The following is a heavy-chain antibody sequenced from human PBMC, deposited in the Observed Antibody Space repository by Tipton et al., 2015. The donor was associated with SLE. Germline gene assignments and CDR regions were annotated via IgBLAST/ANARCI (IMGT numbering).Heavy chain of an antibody. V-gene: IGHV4-34*01. CDR2: INHSGST. CDR3: ASSNNDAFDI. CDR1: GGSFSGYY. J-gene: IGHJ3*02. D-gene: IGHD4-11*01. Sequence: TLSLTCAVYGGSFSGYYWSWIRQPPGKGLEWIGEINHSGSTNYNPSLKSRVTISVDTSKNQFSLKLSSVTAADTAVYYCASSNNDAFDIWGQGTMVTVSS.